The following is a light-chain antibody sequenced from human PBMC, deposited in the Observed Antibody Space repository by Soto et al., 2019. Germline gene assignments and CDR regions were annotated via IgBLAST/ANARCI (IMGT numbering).Light chain of an antibody. CDR1: QSVSSSY. CDR2: GAS. J-gene: IGKJ1*01. V-gene: IGKV3-20*01. Sequence: ESVLTQSPGTLSLSPGERATLSCRASQSVSSSYLAWYQQKPGQAPRLLIYGASSRATGIPDGFSGSGSGTDFTLTISRLEPEDFAVYYCQQYGSSPAWTFGQGTKVEIK. CDR3: QQYGSSPAWT.